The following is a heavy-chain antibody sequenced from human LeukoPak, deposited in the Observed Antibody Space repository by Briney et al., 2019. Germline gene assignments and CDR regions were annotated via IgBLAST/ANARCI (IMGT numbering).Heavy chain of an antibody. Sequence: SETLSLTCSVSDDSISSSNYYWGWIRQPPGKGLEWIGTIYYRGDTYYNPSLKSRVTISVDTSKNQFSLNLNSVTAADTAVYYCARRRWATASGWFDPWDQGTLVTVSS. D-gene: IGHD5-12*01. CDR1: DDSISSSNYY. J-gene: IGHJ5*02. CDR2: IYYRGDT. CDR3: ARRRWATASGWFDP. V-gene: IGHV4-39*01.